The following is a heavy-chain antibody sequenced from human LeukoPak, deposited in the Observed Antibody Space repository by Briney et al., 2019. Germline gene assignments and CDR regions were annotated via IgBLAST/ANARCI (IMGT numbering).Heavy chain of an antibody. CDR2: ISPSVGTT. D-gene: IGHD3-10*01. J-gene: IGHJ5*02. CDR1: GYTFTSYY. Sequence: GASVKVSCKASGYTFTSYYIHWVRQAPGQGLEWMGIISPSVGTTTDAQKLQGRVTMTRDTSTTTVYMELRSLRSEDTAVYYCARIGDYGSGSEGFDPWGQGTLVTVSS. V-gene: IGHV1-46*04. CDR3: ARIGDYGSGSEGFDP.